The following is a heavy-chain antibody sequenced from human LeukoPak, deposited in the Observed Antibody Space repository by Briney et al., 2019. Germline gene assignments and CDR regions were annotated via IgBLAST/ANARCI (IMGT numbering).Heavy chain of an antibody. CDR1: GGSISSYY. Sequence: PSETLSLTCTVSGGSISSYYWSRIRQPPGKGLEWIGYIYYSGSTNYNPSLKSRVTISVDTSKNQFSLKLSSVTAADTAVYYCASGGWSYSDYWGQGTLVTVSS. D-gene: IGHD3-16*01. V-gene: IGHV4-59*01. CDR2: IYYSGST. J-gene: IGHJ4*02. CDR3: ASGGWSYSDY.